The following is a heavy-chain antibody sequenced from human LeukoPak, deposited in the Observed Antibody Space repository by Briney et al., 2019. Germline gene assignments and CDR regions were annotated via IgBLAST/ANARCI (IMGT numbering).Heavy chain of an antibody. CDR1: GGSISSYY. J-gene: IGHJ5*02. CDR3: ARALQSTVVSPAGWFDP. CDR2: IYYSGST. D-gene: IGHD4-23*01. V-gene: IGHV4-59*08. Sequence: SETLSLTCTVSGGSISSYYWSWIRQPPGKGLEWIGYIYYSGSTNYNPSLKSRVTISVDTSKNQFSLKLSSVTAADTAVYYCARALQSTVVSPAGWFDPWGQGTLVTVSS.